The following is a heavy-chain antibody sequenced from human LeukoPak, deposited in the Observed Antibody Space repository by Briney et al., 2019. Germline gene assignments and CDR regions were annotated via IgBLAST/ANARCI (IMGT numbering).Heavy chain of an antibody. CDR2: ISYDGSNK. V-gene: IGHV3-30*03. D-gene: IGHD3-10*01. J-gene: IGHJ4*02. CDR3: ARVHKLMARYYFDY. CDR1: GFTFSSYG. Sequence: GGSLRLSCAASGFTFSSYGMHWVRQAPGKGLEWVAVISYDGSNKYYADSVKGRFTISRDNSKNTLYLQMNSLRAEDTAVYYCARVHKLMARYYFDYWGQGTLVTVSS.